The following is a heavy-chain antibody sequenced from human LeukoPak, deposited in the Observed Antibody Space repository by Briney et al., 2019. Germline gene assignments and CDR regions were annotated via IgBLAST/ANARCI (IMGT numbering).Heavy chain of an antibody. CDR2: INHSGST. CDR1: GGSFSGYY. Sequence: PSETLSLTCAVYGGSFSGYYWSWIRQPPGKGLEWIGEINHSGSTNYNPSLKSRVTISVDTSKNQFSLKLSSVTAADTAVYYCARRRYSSSWYFDYWGQGTLVTVSS. D-gene: IGHD6-13*01. V-gene: IGHV4-34*01. J-gene: IGHJ4*02. CDR3: ARRRYSSSWYFDY.